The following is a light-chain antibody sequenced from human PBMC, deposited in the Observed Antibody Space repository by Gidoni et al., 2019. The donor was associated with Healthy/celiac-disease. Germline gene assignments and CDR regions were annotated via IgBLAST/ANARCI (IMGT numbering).Light chain of an antibody. CDR3: QQSYSTQVT. CDR2: AAS. CDR1: QSISTY. Sequence: DSQMTQSPSSLSASVGDRVTITCRASQSISTYLNWYQQKPGKAPKLLIYAASSLQSGVPSRFSGSGSGTDFIFTISSLQPEDFATYYCQQSYSTQVTFGQGTRLEI. J-gene: IGKJ5*01. V-gene: IGKV1-39*01.